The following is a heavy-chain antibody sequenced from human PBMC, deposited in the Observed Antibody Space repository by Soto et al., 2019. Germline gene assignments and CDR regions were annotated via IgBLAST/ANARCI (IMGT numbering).Heavy chain of an antibody. J-gene: IGHJ6*02. D-gene: IGHD1-26*01. CDR3: ARDMSGGTYNYYYGMDV. Sequence: PGGSLRLSCAASGFTFSSYAMSWVRQAPGKGLEWVSAIGGSGGSTYYADSVKGRFTISRDNSKNTLYPQMNSLRADDTAVYYCARDMSGGTYNYYYGMDVWGQGTTVTVPS. CDR1: GFTFSSYA. V-gene: IGHV3-23*01. CDR2: IGGSGGST.